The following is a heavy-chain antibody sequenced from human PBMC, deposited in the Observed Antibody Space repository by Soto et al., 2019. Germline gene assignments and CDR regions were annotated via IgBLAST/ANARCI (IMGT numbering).Heavy chain of an antibody. CDR2: LIPVIGTT. J-gene: IGHJ4*02. CDR1: GGTLSSYA. CDR3: ATTNNTIAVAGTYYFAS. Sequence: QVQLVQSGAEVKRPGSSVRVSCKASGGTLSSYAISWVRQARGQGLEWMGGLIPVIGTTTYAQKFQGRVTISADESTNTAYMDLISLRSDDTALYYCATTNNTIAVAGTYYFASWGQGTPVTVSS. D-gene: IGHD6-19*01. V-gene: IGHV1-69*12.